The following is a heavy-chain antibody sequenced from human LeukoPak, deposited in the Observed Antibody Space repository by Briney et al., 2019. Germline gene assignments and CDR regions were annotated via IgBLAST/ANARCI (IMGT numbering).Heavy chain of an antibody. J-gene: IGHJ4*02. CDR2: IYYSGST. D-gene: IGHD3-16*01. Sequence: SETLSLTCTVSGGSISSSSYYWGWIRQPPGKGLEWIGSIYYSGSTYYNPSLKSRVTISVDTSKNQFSLKLSSVTAADTAVYYCARNLGGLGAGYRPLDYWGQGTLVTVSS. CDR1: GGSISSSSYY. V-gene: IGHV4-39*01. CDR3: ARNLGGLGAGYRPLDY.